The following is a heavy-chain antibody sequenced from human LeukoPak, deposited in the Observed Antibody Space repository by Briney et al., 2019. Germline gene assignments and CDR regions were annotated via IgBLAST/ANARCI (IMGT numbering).Heavy chain of an antibody. CDR2: ISGSGGST. J-gene: IGHJ4*02. D-gene: IGHD3-9*01. CDR1: GFTFSSSA. V-gene: IGHV3-23*01. CDR3: AKGTYQTDYDILTGYFGTFDY. Sequence: GGSLRLSCAASGFTFSSSAMSWVRQAPVKGLEWVAAISGSGGSTYYADSVKGRFTISRDNSKNTLYLQMNSLRAEDTAVYYCAKGTYQTDYDILTGYFGTFDYWGQGTLVTVSS.